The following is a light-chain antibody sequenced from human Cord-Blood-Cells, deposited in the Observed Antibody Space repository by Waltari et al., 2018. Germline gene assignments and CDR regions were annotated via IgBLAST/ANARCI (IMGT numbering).Light chain of an antibody. CDR1: SSYVGGYNY. Sequence: QSALTQPRSVSGSPGQPVTISCTGTSSYVGGYNYVSWYQQHPGKAPKLMIYDVRKPLSGVPDLFYWSTSGDTASLTISGLQAEDEADYYCCSYAGSYTFYVFGTGTKVTVL. V-gene: IGLV2-11*01. J-gene: IGLJ1*01. CDR2: DVR. CDR3: CSYAGSYTFYV.